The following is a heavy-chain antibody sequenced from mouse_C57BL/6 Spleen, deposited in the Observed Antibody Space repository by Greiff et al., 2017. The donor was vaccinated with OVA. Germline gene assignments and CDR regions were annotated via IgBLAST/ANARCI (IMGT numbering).Heavy chain of an antibody. Sequence: QVQLQQPGAELVKPGASVKLSCKASGYTFTSYWMQWVKQRPGQGLEWIGEIDPSDSYTNYNQKFKGKATLTVDKSSSTAYMQLSSLTSEDSAVYYCARYGNLWFAYWGQGTLVTVSA. CDR3: ARYGNLWFAY. J-gene: IGHJ3*01. V-gene: IGHV1-50*01. CDR2: IDPSDSYT. CDR1: GYTFTSYW. D-gene: IGHD2-1*01.